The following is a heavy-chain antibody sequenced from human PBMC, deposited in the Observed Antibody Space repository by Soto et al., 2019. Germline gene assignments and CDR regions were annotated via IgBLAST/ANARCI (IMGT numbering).Heavy chain of an antibody. Sequence: QIQLVQSGTEVKKPGASVKVSCKASGHTFTGYYLHWVRQSPGQGLEWMGWINPNSGATKYAQNFQGRVTMTRDTSISTAYMELSRLQSDDTAVYYCATTRSENSSDAFDFWGQGTMVTVSS. V-gene: IGHV1-2*02. J-gene: IGHJ3*01. CDR3: ATTRSENSSDAFDF. CDR1: GHTFTGYY. D-gene: IGHD3-3*01. CDR2: INPNSGAT.